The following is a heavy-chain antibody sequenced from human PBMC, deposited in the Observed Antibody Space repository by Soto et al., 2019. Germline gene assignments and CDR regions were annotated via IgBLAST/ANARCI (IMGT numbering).Heavy chain of an antibody. Sequence: GGSLRLSCGASGFTFSVYAMTWVRQAPGKGLEWVSAISGSGGSTYYADSVKGRFTISRDNSKNTLYLQMNSLRAEDTAVYYCAKAPSSGCPVGLYWGQGTLVTVSS. D-gene: IGHD6-19*01. V-gene: IGHV3-23*01. CDR2: ISGSGGST. CDR1: GFTFSVYA. J-gene: IGHJ4*02. CDR3: AKAPSSGCPVGLY.